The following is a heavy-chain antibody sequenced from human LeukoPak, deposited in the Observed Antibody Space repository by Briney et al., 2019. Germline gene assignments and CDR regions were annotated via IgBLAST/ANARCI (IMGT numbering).Heavy chain of an antibody. Sequence: GGSLRLSCAASGFTFSSYSMNWVRQAPGKGLEWVSSISSSSSYIYYADSVKGRITISRDNAKNSLYLQMNSLRAEDTAVYYCARDRHDYYDSSGYYFDYWGQGTLVTVSS. CDR1: GFTFSSYS. V-gene: IGHV3-21*01. D-gene: IGHD3-22*01. CDR2: ISSSSSYI. CDR3: ARDRHDYYDSSGYYFDY. J-gene: IGHJ4*02.